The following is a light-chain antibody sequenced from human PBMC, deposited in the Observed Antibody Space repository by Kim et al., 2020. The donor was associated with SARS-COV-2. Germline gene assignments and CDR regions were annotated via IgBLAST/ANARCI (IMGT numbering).Light chain of an antibody. CDR2: AAS. CDR1: PGVGNSH. CDR3: QQSATSPYT. J-gene: IGKJ2*01. V-gene: IGKV3-20*01. Sequence: LSPGERAHLPSRASPGVGNSHLAWYQQRPGQAPRLLIFAASTRASGTPDRFSGSGSGADFTLTISRLEPEDFGMYYCQQSATSPYTFGQGTKLEI.